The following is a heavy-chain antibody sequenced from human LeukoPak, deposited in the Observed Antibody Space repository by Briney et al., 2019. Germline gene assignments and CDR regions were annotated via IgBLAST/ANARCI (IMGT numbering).Heavy chain of an antibody. V-gene: IGHV1-2*02. J-gene: IGHJ4*02. CDR1: GYTFTGYY. CDR3: AREVLLDSSGSYSFDY. D-gene: IGHD1-26*01. CDR2: INPNSGGT. Sequence: ASVKVSCKASGYTFTGYYMHWVRQAPGQGLGWMGWINPNSGGTNYAQKFQGRVTMTRDTSISTAYMELSRLRSDDTAVYYCAREVLLDSSGSYSFDYWGQGTLVTVSS.